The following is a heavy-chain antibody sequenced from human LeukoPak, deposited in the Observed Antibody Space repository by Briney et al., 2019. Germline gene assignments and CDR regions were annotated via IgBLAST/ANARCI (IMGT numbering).Heavy chain of an antibody. CDR1: GFTFDDYA. J-gene: IGHJ4*02. CDR3: ARDFSRELLGFLDY. D-gene: IGHD1-26*01. Sequence: PGGSLRLSCAASGFTFDDYAMHWVRQAPGKGLEWVSGISWNSGSIGYADSVKGRFTISRDNAKNSLYLQMNSLRAEDTAVYYCARDFSRELLGFLDYWGQGTLVTVSS. CDR2: ISWNSGSI. V-gene: IGHV3-9*01.